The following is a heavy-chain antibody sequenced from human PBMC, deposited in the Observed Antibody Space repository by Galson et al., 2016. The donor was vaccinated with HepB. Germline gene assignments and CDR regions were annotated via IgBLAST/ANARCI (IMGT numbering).Heavy chain of an antibody. Sequence: SVKVSCKAPGGTFNRYGISWVRQAPGQGLEWMGGSIPLFGTAVYAQELQGRVTITADESTSTAHMELSSLRSEDTALYYCARTYTYGGWYFDVWGRGSLVTVSS. CDR3: ARTYTYGGWYFDV. D-gene: IGHD5-18*01. CDR2: SIPLFGTA. CDR1: GGTFNRYG. J-gene: IGHJ2*01. V-gene: IGHV1-69*13.